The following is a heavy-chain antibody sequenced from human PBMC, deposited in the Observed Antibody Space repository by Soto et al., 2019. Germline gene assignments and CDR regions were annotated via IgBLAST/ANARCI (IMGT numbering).Heavy chain of an antibody. J-gene: IGHJ4*02. CDR1: GGTFSSYA. V-gene: IGHV1-69*13. CDR3: ARDREWFGELYYFDY. D-gene: IGHD3-10*01. CDR2: IIPIFGTA. Sequence: SVKVSCKASGGTFSSYAISWVRQAPGQGLEWMGGIIPIFGTANYAQKFQGRVTITADESTSTAYMELSSLRSEDTAVYSCARDREWFGELYYFDYWGQGTLVTVSS.